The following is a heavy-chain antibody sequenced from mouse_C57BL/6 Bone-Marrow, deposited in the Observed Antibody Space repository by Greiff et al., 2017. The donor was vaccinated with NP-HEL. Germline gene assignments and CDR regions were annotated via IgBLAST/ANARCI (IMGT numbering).Heavy chain of an antibody. CDR1: GFSLTSYG. J-gene: IGHJ4*01. Sequence: QVQLKESGPGLVQPSQSLSITCTVSGFSLTSYGVHWVRQSPGKGLEWLGVIWSGGSTDYYAAFISRMSIIKVNSKCQVFIKMNSLQADDTAIYYCAGITTVVGFYAMDYWGQGTSVTVSS. V-gene: IGHV2-2*01. D-gene: IGHD1-1*01. CDR3: AGITTVVGFYAMDY. CDR2: IWSGGST.